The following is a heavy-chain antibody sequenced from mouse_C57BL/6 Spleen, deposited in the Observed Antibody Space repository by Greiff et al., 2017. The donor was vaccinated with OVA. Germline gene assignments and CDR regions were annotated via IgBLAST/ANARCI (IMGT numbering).Heavy chain of an antibody. CDR2: IDPSDSET. J-gene: IGHJ2*02. CDR1: GYTFTSYW. CDR3: AREGSPTDYFDY. Sequence: QVQLQQPGAELVRPGSSVTLSCKASGYTFTSYWMHWVKQRPIQGLEWIGNIDPSDSETHYNPKFKDKATLTVDKSSSTAYMQLSSLTSEDSAVYSGAREGSPTDYFDYWGQGTSLTVSS. V-gene: IGHV1-52*01.